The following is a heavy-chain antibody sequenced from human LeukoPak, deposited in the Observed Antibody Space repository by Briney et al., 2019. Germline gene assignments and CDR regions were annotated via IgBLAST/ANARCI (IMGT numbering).Heavy chain of an antibody. CDR2: ISYDGSNK. CDR1: GFTFSSNG. D-gene: IGHD2-2*01. J-gene: IGHJ4*02. CDR3: ARDEGVPAALIDY. Sequence: PGRSLRLSCAASGFTFSSNGMHWVRQAPGKGLEWVALISYDGSNKYYADSVKGRFTISRDNSKNTLYLQMNSLRAEDTAVYYCARDEGVPAALIDYWGQGTLVTVSS. V-gene: IGHV3-30*03.